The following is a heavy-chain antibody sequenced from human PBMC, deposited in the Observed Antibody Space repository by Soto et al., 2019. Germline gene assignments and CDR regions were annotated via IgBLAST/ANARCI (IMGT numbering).Heavy chain of an antibody. D-gene: IGHD2-2*02. CDR2: IIPILGIA. Sequence: ASVKVSCKASGGTFSSYTISWVRQAPGQGLEWMGRIIPILGIANYAQKFQGRVTITADKSTSTAYMELSSLRSEDTAVYYCARDELVPAAIQFIRGPTGENNWFDPWGQGTLVTVSS. CDR1: GGTFSSYT. J-gene: IGHJ5*02. CDR3: ARDELVPAAIQFIRGPTGENNWFDP. V-gene: IGHV1-69*04.